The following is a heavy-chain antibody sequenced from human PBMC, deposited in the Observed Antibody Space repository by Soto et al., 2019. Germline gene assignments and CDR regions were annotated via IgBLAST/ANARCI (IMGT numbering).Heavy chain of an antibody. D-gene: IGHD6-19*01. CDR1: GYTFTSYG. J-gene: IGHJ5*02. V-gene: IGHV1-18*01. Sequence: ASVKVSCKASGYTFTSYGISGVRQAPGQGLEWMGWISAYNGNTNYAQKLQGRVTMTTDTSTSTAYMELRSLRSDDTAVYYCARSQWLVSMYWFDPWGQGTLVTVSS. CDR2: ISAYNGNT. CDR3: ARSQWLVSMYWFDP.